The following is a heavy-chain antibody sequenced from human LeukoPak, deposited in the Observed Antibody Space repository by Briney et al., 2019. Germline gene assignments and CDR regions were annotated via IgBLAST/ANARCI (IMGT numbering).Heavy chain of an antibody. J-gene: IGHJ4*02. Sequence: PGGSLRLSCAASGFTFSSYSMNWVRQAPGKGLEWVSYISSSSSTIYYADSVKGRFTISRDNAKNSLYLQMNSLRAEDTAVYYCARDGDYDYVWGSFFDYWGQGTLVTVSS. CDR1: GFTFSSYS. CDR2: ISSSSSTI. CDR3: ARDGDYDYVWGSFFDY. D-gene: IGHD3-16*01. V-gene: IGHV3-48*01.